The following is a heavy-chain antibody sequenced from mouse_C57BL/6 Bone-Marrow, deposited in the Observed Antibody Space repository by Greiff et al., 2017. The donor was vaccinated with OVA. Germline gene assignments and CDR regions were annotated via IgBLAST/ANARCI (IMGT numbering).Heavy chain of an antibody. CDR2: IAPSDSYI. J-gene: IGHJ2*02. CDR1: GYTFTNYW. Sequence: QVQLQQPGAELVRPGTSVKLSCKASGYTFTNYWMHWVKQRPGQGLEWIGVIAPSDSYINYNQKFKGRATLTVDTSSSTAYMHLSSLTSEDSVVYYCAHYGSRLYLHYWGQGTSLTVSS. D-gene: IGHD1-1*01. CDR3: AHYGSRLYLHY. V-gene: IGHV1-59*01.